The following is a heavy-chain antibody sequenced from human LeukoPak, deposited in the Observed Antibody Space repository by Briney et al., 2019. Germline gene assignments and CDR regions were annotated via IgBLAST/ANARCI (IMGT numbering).Heavy chain of an antibody. D-gene: IGHD1-26*01. J-gene: IGHJ4*02. CDR3: ARDIGGSYGYSIDY. CDR1: GYTFTNYG. Sequence: GASVKVSFKASGYTFTNYGISWARQAPGQGLEWMGWISAYNGNTDYAQKLQGRVTMTTDTSTSTAYMELRSLRSDDTAVYYCARDIGGSYGYSIDYWGQGTLVTVSS. V-gene: IGHV1-18*01. CDR2: ISAYNGNT.